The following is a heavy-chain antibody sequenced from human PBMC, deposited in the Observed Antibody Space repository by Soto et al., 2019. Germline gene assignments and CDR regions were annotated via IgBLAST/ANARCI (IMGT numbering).Heavy chain of an antibody. J-gene: IGHJ4*02. Sequence: SETLSLTCTVSGGSISSGGYYWSWIRQHPGKGLEWIGYIYYSGSTYYNPSLKSRVTISVDTSKNQFSLKLSSVTAADTAVYYCARLDSSGYQTRDPSWVAYYWGQGTLVTVSS. CDR1: GGSISSGGYY. CDR3: ARLDSSGYQTRDPSWVAYY. D-gene: IGHD3-22*01. CDR2: IYYSGST. V-gene: IGHV4-31*03.